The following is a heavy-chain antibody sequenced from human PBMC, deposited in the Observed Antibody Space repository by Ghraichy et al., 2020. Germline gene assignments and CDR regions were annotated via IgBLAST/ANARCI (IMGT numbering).Heavy chain of an antibody. V-gene: IGHV3-64D*08. Sequence: GGSLRLSCSCSGFIFIGYAMHWVRQAPGKGLEYVSGISNNGITTNYADSVKGRFTISRDNSKNTLYLQMSSLRAEDTAVYYCVKVIRPISLTAFYDYWGQGTLVTVSS. J-gene: IGHJ4*02. CDR3: VKVIRPISLTAFYDY. D-gene: IGHD2/OR15-2a*01. CDR2: ISNNGITT. CDR1: GFIFIGYA.